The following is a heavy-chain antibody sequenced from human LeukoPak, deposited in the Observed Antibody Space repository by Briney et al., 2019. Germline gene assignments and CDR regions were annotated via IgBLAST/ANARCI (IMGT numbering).Heavy chain of an antibody. CDR1: GGTFSSYA. J-gene: IGHJ4*02. Sequence: ASVKVSCKASGGTFSSYAISWVRQAPGQGLEWMGRIIPILGIANYAQKFQGKVTITADKSTSTAYMELSSLRSEDTAVYYCARAYDSSGFDDYWGQGTLVTVSS. CDR2: IIPILGIA. D-gene: IGHD3-22*01. CDR3: ARAYDSSGFDDY. V-gene: IGHV1-69*04.